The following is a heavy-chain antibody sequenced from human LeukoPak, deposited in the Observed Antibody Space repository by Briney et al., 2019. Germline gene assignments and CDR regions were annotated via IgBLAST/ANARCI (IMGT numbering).Heavy chain of an antibody. CDR1: GYTFTSYD. V-gene: IGHV1-8*01. Sequence: ASVNVSCTASGYTFTSYDFNWVRQATGQRPEWMGWMSPNSGDTGYAQKFQDRVTMTRNTSISTAYMEMSRLRSDDTAVYYCARGPPNWGYDYWGPGTLVTVSS. D-gene: IGHD7-27*01. J-gene: IGHJ4*02. CDR2: MSPNSGDT. CDR3: ARGPPNWGYDY.